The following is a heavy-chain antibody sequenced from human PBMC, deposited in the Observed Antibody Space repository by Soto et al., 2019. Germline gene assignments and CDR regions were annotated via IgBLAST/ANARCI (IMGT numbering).Heavy chain of an antibody. CDR3: AKVNMESVTAYSTAFDI. J-gene: IGHJ3*02. CDR2: ISYDGSNK. CDR1: GFTFSSYG. Sequence: QVQLVESGGGVVQPGRSLRLSCAASGFTFSSYGMHWVRQAPGKGLEWVAVISYDGSNKYYADSVKGRFTISRDNSKNTLYLQMNSLRAEDTAVYYCAKVNMESVTAYSTAFDIWGQGTMVTVSS. V-gene: IGHV3-30*18. D-gene: IGHD2-21*02.